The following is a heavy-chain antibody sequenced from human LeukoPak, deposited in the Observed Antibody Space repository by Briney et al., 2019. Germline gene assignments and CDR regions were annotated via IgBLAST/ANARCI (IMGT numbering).Heavy chain of an antibody. Sequence: PEGSLRLSCAASGFPFSSYNMNWVRQAPGEGLEWVSYITSSSSSIFYADSVKGRFTISRDNAMNSLYLQMNSLGAEDTAVYYCVRDPLGGHFDYWGQGTLVTVSS. CDR3: VRDPLGGHFDY. J-gene: IGHJ4*02. CDR1: GFPFSSYN. V-gene: IGHV3-21*06. CDR2: ITSSSSSI.